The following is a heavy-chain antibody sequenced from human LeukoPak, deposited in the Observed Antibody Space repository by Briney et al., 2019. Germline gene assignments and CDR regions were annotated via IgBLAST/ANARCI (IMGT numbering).Heavy chain of an antibody. CDR1: DGSINSYY. Sequence: SETLSLTCSVSDGSINSYYWNWIRRPPWKGLEWIGYIYYNGNTNYSPSLKSRVTMSVDTSKNLFSLKVSSVTAADTAVYYCARGRSNYYGMDVWGQGTTVTVSS. CDR3: ARGRSNYYGMDV. V-gene: IGHV4-59*01. D-gene: IGHD1-26*01. J-gene: IGHJ6*02. CDR2: IYYNGNT.